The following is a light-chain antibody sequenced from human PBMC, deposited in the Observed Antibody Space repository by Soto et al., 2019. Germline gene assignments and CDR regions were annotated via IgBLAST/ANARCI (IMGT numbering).Light chain of an antibody. Sequence: QSVLTQPPSVSGSPGQSITISCSGTISDFVLYNYVSWYQHHPGKAPKLMIYGVNNRPSGVSNRFSGSKSGNTASLTISGLQADDEADYYCSSYTTSSALQVFGTGTKVTVL. CDR3: SSYTTSSALQV. CDR1: ISDFVLYNY. V-gene: IGLV2-14*01. J-gene: IGLJ1*01. CDR2: GVN.